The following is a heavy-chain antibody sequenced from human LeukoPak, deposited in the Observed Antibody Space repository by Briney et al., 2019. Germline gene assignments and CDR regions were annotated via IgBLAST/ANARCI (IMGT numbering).Heavy chain of an antibody. CDR1: GFTFSNYR. J-gene: IGHJ5*02. Sequence: GGSLKLSCAASGFTFSNYRMNWVRQAPGKGLEWVSYISSSSSTIYYADYVKGRFTISRDNAKSSLYLQMNSLRGEDTAVYYCAGDGVEISTTFNWFDPWGQGTLVTVSS. D-gene: IGHD5-24*01. CDR2: ISSSSSTI. CDR3: AGDGVEISTTFNWFDP. V-gene: IGHV3-48*04.